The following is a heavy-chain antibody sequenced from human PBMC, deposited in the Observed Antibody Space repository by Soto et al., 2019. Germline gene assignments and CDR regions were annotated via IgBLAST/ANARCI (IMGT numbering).Heavy chain of an antibody. V-gene: IGHV3-53*02. CDR2: FYSGGAT. Sequence: VQLVETGGGLIQPGGSLRLSCEASGITVSNHNMNWVRQAPGKGLEWVSVFYSGGATDYADFVKGRFIISRDNSKNTMYLQMNNLRAEDTAVYYCARMRATYYYDTSPDWYFDVWGRGTLLSVSS. CDR1: GITVSNHN. D-gene: IGHD3-22*01. CDR3: ARMRATYYYDTSPDWYFDV. J-gene: IGHJ2*01.